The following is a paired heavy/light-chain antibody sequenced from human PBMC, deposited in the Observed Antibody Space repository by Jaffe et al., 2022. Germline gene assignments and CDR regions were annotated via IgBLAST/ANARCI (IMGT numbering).Light chain of an antibody. CDR3: QSYDSSLSVYV. CDR2: GNS. J-gene: IGLJ1*01. V-gene: IGLV1-40*01. Sequence: QSVLTQPPSVSGAPGQRVTISCTGSSSNIGAGYDVHWYQQLPGTAPKLLIYGNSNRPSGVPDRFSGSKSGTSASLAITGLQAEDEADYYCQSYDSSLSVYVFGTGTKVTVL. CDR1: SSNIGAGYD.
Heavy chain of an antibody. CDR2: IRSKAYGGTT. CDR1: GFTFGDYA. Sequence: EVQLVESGGGLVQPGRSLRLSCTASGFTFGDYAMSWVRQAPGKGLEWVGFIRSKAYGGTTEYAASVKGRFTISRDDSKSIAYLQMNSLKTEDTAVYYCTRFPYYGDYDIPLDFGEPFDYWGQGTLVTVSS. V-gene: IGHV3-49*04. J-gene: IGHJ4*02. D-gene: IGHD4-17*01. CDR3: TRFPYYGDYDIPLDFGEPFDY.